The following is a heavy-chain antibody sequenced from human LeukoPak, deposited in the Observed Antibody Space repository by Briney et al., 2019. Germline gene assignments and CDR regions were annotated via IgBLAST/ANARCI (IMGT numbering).Heavy chain of an antibody. V-gene: IGHV3-23*01. CDR1: GITFSNAW. D-gene: IGHD4-17*01. CDR3: AKESTVTPGNVNWFDP. J-gene: IGHJ5*02. CDR2: LSGSGGST. Sequence: GGSLRLSCAASGITFSNAWMTWVRQAPGKGLEWVSTLSGSGGSTYFADSVKGRFTISRDNSKNRLYLKMNSLGAEDTGVYYCAKESTVTPGNVNWFDPWGQGTLVTVSS.